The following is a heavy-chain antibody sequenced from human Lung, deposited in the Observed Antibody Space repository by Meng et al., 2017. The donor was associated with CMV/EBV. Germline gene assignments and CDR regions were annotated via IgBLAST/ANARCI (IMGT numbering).Heavy chain of an antibody. J-gene: IGHJ5*02. CDR2: IYYSGLT. D-gene: IGHD2-8*01. V-gene: IGHV4-39*07. CDR1: GGSIRSSSHY. CDR3: ARVWANGEGWFDP. Sequence: QLQLKESGPGLWKPSGTLSLTCIVAGGSIRSSSHYWGWIRHPPGKGLEWIGNIYYSGLTSYNPSLKSRVTISVDTSKNQFSLKLSSVTAADTAVFYCARVWANGEGWFDPWGQGTLVTVSS.